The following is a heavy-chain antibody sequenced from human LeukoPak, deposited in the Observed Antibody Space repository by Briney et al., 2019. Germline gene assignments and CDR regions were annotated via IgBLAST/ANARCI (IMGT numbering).Heavy chain of an antibody. CDR3: ARGEGWFDP. CDR1: GYTFANFA. Sequence: ASVKVSFKASGYTFANFAISWLRQAPGQGLEWMGWITAYNNNRNYAQNFQDRLTMTTDTSTSTAYMELRSLRSDDTAVYYCARGEGWFDPWGQGTLVTVSS. CDR2: ITAYNNNR. J-gene: IGHJ5*02. V-gene: IGHV1-18*01.